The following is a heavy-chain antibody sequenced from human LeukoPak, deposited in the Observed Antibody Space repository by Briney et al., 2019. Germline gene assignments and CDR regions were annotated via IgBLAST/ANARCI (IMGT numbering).Heavy chain of an antibody. V-gene: IGHV1-2*02. CDR3: AKAASRICCSGGSCYRSVARHYYYYYYMDV. CDR2: INSDSGGT. Sequence: ASVKVSCKASGYTFTGDFIHWVRQAPGQGLEWMGWINSDSGGTNYARKFQGRVTMTRDTSISTAYMELSSLRSDDTAVYYCAKAASRICCSGGSCYRSVARHYYYYYYMDVWGKGTTVTVSS. D-gene: IGHD2-15*01. J-gene: IGHJ6*03. CDR1: GYTFTGDF.